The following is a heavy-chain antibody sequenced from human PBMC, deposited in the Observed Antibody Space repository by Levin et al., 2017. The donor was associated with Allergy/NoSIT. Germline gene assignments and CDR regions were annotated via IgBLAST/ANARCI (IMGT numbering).Heavy chain of an antibody. J-gene: IGHJ2*01. D-gene: IGHD4-17*01. CDR1: GFTFSSHN. V-gene: IGHV3-48*01. CDR2: ISSSSSTT. CDR3: ARRGGDMIAVTTRYFDL. Sequence: GGSLRLSCAASGFTFSSHNMNWVRQAPGKGLEWVSYISSSSSTTYYADSVKGRFTISRDNAKNSLYLQMNSLGAEDTAVYYCARRGGDMIAVTTRYFDLWGRGTLVTVST.